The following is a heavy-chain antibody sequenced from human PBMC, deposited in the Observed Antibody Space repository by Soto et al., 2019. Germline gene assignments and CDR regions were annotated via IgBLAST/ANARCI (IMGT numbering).Heavy chain of an antibody. CDR2: IYPGDFDT. CDR3: ARRPQKAYDPIDY. Sequence: PGESLKISCMTSGYKFSAYWIAWVRQRPGKGLEWMGIIYPGDFDTRYSPSFEGQVTISVDRSTNTAHLQWSSLKASDTAIYYCARRPQKAYDPIDYWGQGTLVTVSS. CDR1: GYKFSAYW. D-gene: IGHD1-1*01. V-gene: IGHV5-51*01. J-gene: IGHJ4*02.